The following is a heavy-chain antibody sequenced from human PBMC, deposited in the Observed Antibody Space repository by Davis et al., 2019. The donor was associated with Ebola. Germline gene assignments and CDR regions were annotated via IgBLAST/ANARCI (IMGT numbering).Heavy chain of an antibody. J-gene: IGHJ6*02. Sequence: SVKVSCKASGGTFSTYAISWVRQAPGQGLEWMGGIIPIFGTANYAQKFQGRVTITADKSTSTAYMELSSLRSEDTAVYYCARDLDDFWSGYYVNPGDYGMDVWGQGTTVTVSS. D-gene: IGHD3-3*01. CDR1: GGTFSTYA. CDR3: ARDLDDFWSGYYVNPGDYGMDV. V-gene: IGHV1-69*06. CDR2: IIPIFGTA.